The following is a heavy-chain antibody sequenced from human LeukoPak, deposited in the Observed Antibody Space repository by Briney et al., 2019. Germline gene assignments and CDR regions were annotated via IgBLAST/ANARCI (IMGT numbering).Heavy chain of an antibody. Sequence: GGSLRLPCAASGFTFSSYGRSWVRQAPGKGLEWVSAISGSGGTTYYADSVKGRFTIARDNSKNTLFLQMNSLGAEDTAVYYCAKEKYYDILTGYYVYFDYWGQGTLVTVSS. D-gene: IGHD3-9*01. V-gene: IGHV3-23*01. CDR2: ISGSGGTT. CDR1: GFTFSSYG. J-gene: IGHJ4*02. CDR3: AKEKYYDILTGYYVYFDY.